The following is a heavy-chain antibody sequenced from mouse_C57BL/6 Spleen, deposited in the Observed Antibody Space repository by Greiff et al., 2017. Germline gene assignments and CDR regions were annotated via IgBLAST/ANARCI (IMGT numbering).Heavy chain of an antibody. D-gene: IGHD4-1*01. CDR3: AREANWEVDY. CDR2: IHPNSGST. J-gene: IGHJ2*01. CDR1: GYTFTSYW. Sequence: QVQLQQPGAELVKPGASVKLSCKASGYTFTSYWMHWVKQRPGQGLEWIGMIHPNSGSTNYNAKFKSKATLTVDKSSSTAYMQLSSLTSEVSAVYYCAREANWEVDYWGQGTTLTVSS. V-gene: IGHV1-64*01.